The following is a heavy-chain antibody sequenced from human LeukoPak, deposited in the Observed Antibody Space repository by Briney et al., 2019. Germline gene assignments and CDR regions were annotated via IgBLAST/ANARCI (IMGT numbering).Heavy chain of an antibody. CDR1: GYSFTSYW. CDR2: IYPGDSDT. Sequence: LGESLKISCKGSGYSFTSYWIGWVRQMPGKGLEWMGIIYPGDSDTRYSPSFQGQVTISADKSISTAYLQWSRLKASDTAMYYCARGDCSGGSCYREGLYYFDYWGQGTLVTVSS. V-gene: IGHV5-51*01. J-gene: IGHJ4*02. D-gene: IGHD2-15*01. CDR3: ARGDCSGGSCYREGLYYFDY.